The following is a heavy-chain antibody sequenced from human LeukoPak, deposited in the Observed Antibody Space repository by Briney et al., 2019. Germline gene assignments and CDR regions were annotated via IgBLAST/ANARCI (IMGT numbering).Heavy chain of an antibody. D-gene: IGHD2-15*01. CDR2: IKQYGSEN. Sequence: GGSLRLSCAASGCTFSGYWMTWIRQAPGKGLEWVANIKQYGSENFYVDSVKGRFSISTDNATNSLYLQMISLIAEDTAVYYCARDTGGGYSCYDCWGQGTLVTVSS. V-gene: IGHV3-7*01. CDR1: GCTFSGYW. CDR3: ARDTGGGYSCYDC. J-gene: IGHJ4*02.